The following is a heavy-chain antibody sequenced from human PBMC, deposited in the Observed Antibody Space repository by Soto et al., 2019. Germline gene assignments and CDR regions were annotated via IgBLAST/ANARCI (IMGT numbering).Heavy chain of an antibody. CDR1: GDVIVSADYY. Sequence: PSEAQSHTSCVSGDVIVSADYYWTWIRQPPGKGLEYIGYIYNTGRTYYNPSLKSRPFISLDTSKSQFFLRLSSVTAADTAMYYCTRSLSSSSGYFDPWGQGTLVTVS. J-gene: IGHJ5*02. CDR2: IYNTGRT. D-gene: IGHD6-6*01. CDR3: TRSLSSSSGYFDP. V-gene: IGHV4-30-4*01.